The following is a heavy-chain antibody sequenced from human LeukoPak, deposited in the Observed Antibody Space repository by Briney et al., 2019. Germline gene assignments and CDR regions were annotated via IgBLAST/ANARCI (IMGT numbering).Heavy chain of an antibody. CDR1: GGSISNYY. CDR3: ARGRRWSDY. V-gene: IGHV4-59*08. CDR2: IYYSGST. J-gene: IGHJ4*02. D-gene: IGHD5-24*01. Sequence: LETLSLTCTVSGGSISNYYWSWIRQPPGKGLEWIGYIYYSGSTNYNPSLKSRVTISVDTSKNQFSLKLSSVTAADTAVFYCARGRRWSDYWGQGTLVTVSS.